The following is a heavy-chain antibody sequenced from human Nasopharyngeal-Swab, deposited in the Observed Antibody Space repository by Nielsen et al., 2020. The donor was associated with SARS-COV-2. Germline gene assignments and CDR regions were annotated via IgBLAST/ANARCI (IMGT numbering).Heavy chain of an antibody. V-gene: IGHV4-34*01. J-gene: IGHJ4*02. D-gene: IGHD3-10*01. Sequence: SETLSLTCAVYGGSFSGYYYWSWIRQPPGKGLEWIGEINHSGSTNYNPSLKSRVTISVDTSKNQFSLKLSSVTAADTAVYYCARGRSYKAWGQGTLVTVSS. CDR3: ARGRSYKA. CDR2: INHSGST. CDR1: GGSFSGYYY.